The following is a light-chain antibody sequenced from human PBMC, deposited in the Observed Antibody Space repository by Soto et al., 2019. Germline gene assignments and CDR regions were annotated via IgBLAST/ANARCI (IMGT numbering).Light chain of an antibody. Sequence: AIQMTQSPSSLSASVGDRVTITCRASQDIRNDLGWYQQKPGKTPKLLIFAASSLQSGVPSRFSGSGSGTDFALTISSLQPEDSATYYCLPDFKYPWTFGHGTKVEIE. V-gene: IGKV1-6*01. CDR2: AAS. J-gene: IGKJ1*01. CDR1: QDIRND. CDR3: LPDFKYPWT.